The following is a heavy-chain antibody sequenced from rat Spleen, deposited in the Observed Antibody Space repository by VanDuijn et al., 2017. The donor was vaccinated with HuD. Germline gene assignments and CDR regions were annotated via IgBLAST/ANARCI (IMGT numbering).Heavy chain of an antibody. CDR1: GFTFSDYA. J-gene: IGHJ3*01. CDR3: ARQYYGYTD. V-gene: IGHV5-22*01. D-gene: IGHD1-7*01. CDR2: ISSGGGGT. Sequence: EVQLVESGGGLVQPGRSLKLSCAASGFTFSDYAMAWVRQAPKKGLDWVASISSGGGGTYYSDSVKGRFTISRDNAKSTLYLQMDSLRSEDTASYYCARQYYGYTDWGQGTLVTVSS.